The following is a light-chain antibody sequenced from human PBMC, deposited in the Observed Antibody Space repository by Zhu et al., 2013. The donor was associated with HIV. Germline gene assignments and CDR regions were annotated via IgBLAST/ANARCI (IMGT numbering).Light chain of an antibody. V-gene: IGKV3-20*01. CDR1: QSISNNY. CDR3: QQYGSSQT. Sequence: EIVLTQSPDTLSLSPGGRATLSCRASQSISNNYLAWYQQKPGQAPKLLIYGTSSRAAGIPDRFSGSGSGTDFTLTISRLEPEDFAVYYCQQYGSSQTFGPGTKVDIK. CDR2: GTS. J-gene: IGKJ3*01.